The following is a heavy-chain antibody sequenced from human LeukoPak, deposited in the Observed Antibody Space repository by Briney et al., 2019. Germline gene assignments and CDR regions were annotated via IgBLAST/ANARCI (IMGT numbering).Heavy chain of an antibody. CDR1: GFTFSSYG. J-gene: IGHJ6*02. Sequence: GGSLRLSCAASGFTFSSYGMHWVRQAPGKGLEWVAVIWYDGNNKYYADSVKGRFTISRDNSKNTLYLQMNSLRAEDTAVYYCARDLEYSSSLTPVYYYYGMDVWGQGATVTVSS. D-gene: IGHD6-6*01. CDR2: IWYDGNNK. CDR3: ARDLEYSSSLTPVYYYYGMDV. V-gene: IGHV3-33*01.